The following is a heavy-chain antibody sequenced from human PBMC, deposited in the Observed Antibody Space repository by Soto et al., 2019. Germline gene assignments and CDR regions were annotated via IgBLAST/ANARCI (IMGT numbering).Heavy chain of an antibody. Sequence: GSLRLSCAASGFTFSSYAMHWVRQAPGKGLEWVAVISYDGSNKYYADSVKGRFTISRDNSKNTLYLQMNSLRAEDTAVYYCARGTDSSGYFDDYYYYGMDVWGQGTTFTVSS. D-gene: IGHD3-22*01. CDR3: ARGTDSSGYFDDYYYYGMDV. CDR2: ISYDGSNK. V-gene: IGHV3-30-3*01. J-gene: IGHJ6*02. CDR1: GFTFSSYA.